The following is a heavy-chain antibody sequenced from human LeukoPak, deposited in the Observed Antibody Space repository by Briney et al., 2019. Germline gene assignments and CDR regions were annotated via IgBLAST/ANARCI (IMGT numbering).Heavy chain of an antibody. V-gene: IGHV4-34*01. CDR1: GGSLSGYY. J-gene: IGHJ6*03. Sequence: PSETLSLTCAVSGGSLSGYYWSWIRQSPGKGLEWMGDIHHDGRTKYNPSLKSRVTMSVDTSKNQFSLKLSSVTAADTAVYYCARVMAWSTSNYYYYMDVWGKGTTVTVSS. CDR2: IHHDGRT. D-gene: IGHD2-2*01. CDR3: ARVMAWSTSNYYYYMDV.